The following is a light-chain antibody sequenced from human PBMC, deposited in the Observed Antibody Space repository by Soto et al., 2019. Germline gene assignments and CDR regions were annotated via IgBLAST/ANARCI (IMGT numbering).Light chain of an antibody. CDR3: QQRLNCPPA. CDR2: DAS. J-gene: IGKJ1*01. Sequence: EILLTQSPGTLSLSPGERATLSCRASQSVSNYIAWYQQRPGQAPRLLIYDASNRATGVPARFSGSRSGTDFTLTISDLEPADFGLYYCQQRLNCPPAFGQGTQVDI. CDR1: QSVSNY. V-gene: IGKV3-11*01.